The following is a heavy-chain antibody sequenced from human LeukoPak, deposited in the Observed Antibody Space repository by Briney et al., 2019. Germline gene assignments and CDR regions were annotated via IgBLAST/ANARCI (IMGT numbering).Heavy chain of an antibody. Sequence: SETLSLTCTVSGGSISSGSYYWSWIRQPAGRGLEWVGRIYTSGTTNYNPSLKSRVTISVDTSKNQFSLKLNSVTAADTAVYYCAREFQYWGRGTLVTVSS. V-gene: IGHV4-61*02. CDR3: AREFQY. CDR1: GGSISSGSYY. CDR2: IYTSGTT. J-gene: IGHJ4*02.